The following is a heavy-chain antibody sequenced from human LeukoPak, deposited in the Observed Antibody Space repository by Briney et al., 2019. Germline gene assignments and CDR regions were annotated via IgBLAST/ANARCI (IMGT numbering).Heavy chain of an antibody. J-gene: IGHJ4*02. Sequence: ASVKVSCKASGGTFSSYAISWVRQAPGQGLEWMGGITPIFGTANYAQKFQGRVTITADESTSTAYMELSSLRSEDTAVYYCARRNYDSSGYHFDYWGQGTLVTVSS. CDR2: ITPIFGTA. D-gene: IGHD3-22*01. CDR3: ARRNYDSSGYHFDY. CDR1: GGTFSSYA. V-gene: IGHV1-69*13.